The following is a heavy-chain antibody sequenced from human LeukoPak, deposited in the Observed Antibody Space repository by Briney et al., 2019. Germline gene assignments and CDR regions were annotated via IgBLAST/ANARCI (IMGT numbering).Heavy chain of an antibody. J-gene: IGHJ4*02. Sequence: PSETLSLTCTVSGVSISSYYWSWIRQPPGKGLEWIGYIYYSGSTNYNPSLKSRVTISVDTSKNQFSLKVSSVTAADTAVYYCARGKRVSSWYSVLFNFDYWGQGTLVTVSS. V-gene: IGHV4-59*08. CDR1: GVSISSYY. CDR2: IYYSGST. D-gene: IGHD6-13*01. CDR3: ARGKRVSSWYSVLFNFDY.